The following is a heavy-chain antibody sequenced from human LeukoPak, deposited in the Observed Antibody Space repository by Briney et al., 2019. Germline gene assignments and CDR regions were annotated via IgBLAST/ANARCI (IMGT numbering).Heavy chain of an antibody. Sequence: SETLSLTCAVYGGSFSGYYWSWIRQPPGKGLEWIGEINHSGSTNYNPSLKSRVTISVDTSKNQFSLKLSSVTAADTAVYYCARERGSGWYDMAFDYWGQGILVTVSS. V-gene: IGHV4-34*01. J-gene: IGHJ4*02. CDR2: INHSGST. CDR3: ARERGSGWYDMAFDY. CDR1: GGSFSGYY. D-gene: IGHD6-19*01.